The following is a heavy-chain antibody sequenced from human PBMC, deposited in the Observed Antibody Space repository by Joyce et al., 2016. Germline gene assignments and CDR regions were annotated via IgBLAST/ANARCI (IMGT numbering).Heavy chain of an antibody. J-gene: IGHJ3*02. V-gene: IGHV1-69*01. D-gene: IGHD2-2*01. Sequence: KKPGSSVKVSCKASGGTFSSYAISWVRQAPGQGLEWMGEIIPMFGTAKYAQKFQGRVTITADESTSTAYMDLSGLRSEDTAVYYCKRRPGYADGSDIWGQGTMVTVSS. CDR3: KRRPGYADGSDI. CDR2: IIPMFGTA. CDR1: GGTFSSYA.